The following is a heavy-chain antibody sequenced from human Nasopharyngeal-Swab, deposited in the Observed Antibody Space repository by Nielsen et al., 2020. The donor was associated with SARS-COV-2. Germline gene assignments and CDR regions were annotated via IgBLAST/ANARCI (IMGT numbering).Heavy chain of an antibody. Sequence: TLSLTCTVSGGSISSYYWSWIRQPPGRALEWLALIYWDDDKRYSPSLKSRLTITKDTSKNQVVLTMTNMDPVDTGTYYCAHGLYYFDTSGYSYWFDPWGQGTLVTVSS. CDR3: AHGLYYFDTSGYSYWFDP. V-gene: IGHV2-5*08. CDR2: IYWDDDK. CDR1: GGSISSYYW. J-gene: IGHJ5*02. D-gene: IGHD3-22*01.